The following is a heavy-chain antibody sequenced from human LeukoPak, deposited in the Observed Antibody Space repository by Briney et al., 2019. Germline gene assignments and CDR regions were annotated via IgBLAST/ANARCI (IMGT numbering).Heavy chain of an antibody. CDR2: ISYDGSNK. J-gene: IGHJ4*02. CDR1: GFTFSSYG. V-gene: IGHV3-30*03. CDR3: VGGDY. Sequence: GGSLRLSCAASGFTFSSYGMSWVRQAPGKGLEWVAVISYDGSNKYYADSVKGRFTISRDNTKNSLYLQMNSLRAEDTAVYYCVGGDYWGQGTLVTVSS.